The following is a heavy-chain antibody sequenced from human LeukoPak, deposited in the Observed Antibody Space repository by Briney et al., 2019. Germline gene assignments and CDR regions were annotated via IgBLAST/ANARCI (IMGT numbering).Heavy chain of an antibody. CDR2: INHSGST. Sequence: SETLSLTCAVYGGSFSGYYWSWIRQPPGKGLEWIGEINHSGSTNYNPSLKSRVTISVDTSKNQFSLKLSSVTAADTAVYYCARGRGDFYYYYYYMDVWGKGTTVTVSS. CDR3: ARGRGDFYYYYYYMDV. D-gene: IGHD4-17*01. V-gene: IGHV4-34*01. J-gene: IGHJ6*03. CDR1: GGSFSGYY.